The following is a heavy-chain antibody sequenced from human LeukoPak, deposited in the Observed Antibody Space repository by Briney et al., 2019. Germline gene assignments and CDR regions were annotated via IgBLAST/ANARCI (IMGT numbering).Heavy chain of an antibody. Sequence: PGGSLRLSCAASGFTFSSYWMSWVRQAPGKGLEWVANIKQDGSEKYYVDSVKGRFTISRDNAKNSLYLQMNSLRAEDTAVYYCARDKSVAGHYFDYWGQGTLVTVSS. J-gene: IGHJ4*02. D-gene: IGHD6-19*01. V-gene: IGHV3-7*01. CDR3: ARDKSVAGHYFDY. CDR1: GFTFSSYW. CDR2: IKQDGSEK.